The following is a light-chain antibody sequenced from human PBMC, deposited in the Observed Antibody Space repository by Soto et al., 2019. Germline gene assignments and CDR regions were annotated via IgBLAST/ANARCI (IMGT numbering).Light chain of an antibody. CDR3: HQSYSTPPST. CDR1: QSVSKF. V-gene: IGKV1-39*01. CDR2: GAS. J-gene: IGKJ1*01. Sequence: DIHVTQSPASLSAAGGDRVTITCRAGQSVSKFFHWYQQKPGQPPKLLIHGASNLHRGAPSRFSGSGSGTDFTLTIAGLQLEDFATSFCHQSYSTPPSTFGQGTQLDIK.